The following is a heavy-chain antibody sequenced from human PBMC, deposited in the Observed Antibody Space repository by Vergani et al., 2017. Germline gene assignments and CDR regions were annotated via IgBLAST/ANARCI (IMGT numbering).Heavy chain of an antibody. CDR1: GCPISSYY. CDR2: IYYSGST. D-gene: IGHD3-22*01. CDR3: ARESGSYYYDSSGYYTDDAFDI. Sequence: QVQLQESGPGLVKPSETLSLTCTVSGCPISSYYWSWIRQPPGKGLEWIGYIYYSGSTNYNPSLKSRVTISVDTSKNQFSLKLSSVTAADTAVYYCARESGSYYYDSSGYYTDDAFDIWGQGTMVTVSS. J-gene: IGHJ3*02. V-gene: IGHV4-59*01.